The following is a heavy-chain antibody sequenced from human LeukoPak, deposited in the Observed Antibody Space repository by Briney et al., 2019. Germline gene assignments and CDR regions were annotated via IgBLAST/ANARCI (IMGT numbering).Heavy chain of an antibody. V-gene: IGHV1-2*02. J-gene: IGHJ5*02. CDR1: GYTFAGYY. CDR2: INPNSGGT. CDR3: ARDGDCSGGSCYFS. Sequence: GASVKVSCRASGYTFAGYYMHWVRQAPGQGLEWMGWINPNSGGTNYAQKFQGRVTMTRDTSISTAYMELSRLRSDDTAVYYCARDGDCSGGSCYFSWGQGTLVTVSS. D-gene: IGHD2-15*01.